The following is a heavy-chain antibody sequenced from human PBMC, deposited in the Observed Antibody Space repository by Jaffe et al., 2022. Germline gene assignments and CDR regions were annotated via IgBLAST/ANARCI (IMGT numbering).Heavy chain of an antibody. CDR1: GGSISSYY. D-gene: IGHD3-3*01. J-gene: IGHJ4*02. Sequence: QVQLQESGPGLVKPSETLSLTCTVSGGSISSYYWSWIRQPPGKGLEWIGYIYYSGSTNYNPSLKSRVTISVDTSKNQFSLKLSSVTAADTAVYYCARDSPAPDFYGEGYYFDYWGQGTLVTVSS. CDR3: ARDSPAPDFYGEGYYFDY. V-gene: IGHV4-59*01. CDR2: IYYSGST.